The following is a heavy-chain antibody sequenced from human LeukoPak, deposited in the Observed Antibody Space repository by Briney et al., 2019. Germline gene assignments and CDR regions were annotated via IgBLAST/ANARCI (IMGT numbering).Heavy chain of an antibody. J-gene: IGHJ4*02. D-gene: IGHD3-10*01. CDR2: IYYSGST. CDR1: GGSISSSSYY. Sequence: SETLSLTCTVSGGSISSSSYYWGWIRQPPGKGLEWIGSIYYSGSTYYNPSLKSRVTISVDTSKNQFSLKLSSVTAADTAVYYCARVGFGDLTHFDYWGQGTLVTVSS. V-gene: IGHV4-39*07. CDR3: ARVGFGDLTHFDY.